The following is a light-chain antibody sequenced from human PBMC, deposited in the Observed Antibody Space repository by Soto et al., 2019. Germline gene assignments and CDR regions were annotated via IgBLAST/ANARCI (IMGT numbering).Light chain of an antibody. Sequence: IVLTQSPVTLSLSPGETASLSCRSTQSVTSALAWYQQRPGQAPRLVIYEASHRATGIPARFSGSGSGTDFTLTISSLEPEDFAVYYCQQGRTFGRGTIVDI. CDR2: EAS. V-gene: IGKV3-11*01. CDR3: QQGRT. J-gene: IGKJ3*01. CDR1: QSVTSA.